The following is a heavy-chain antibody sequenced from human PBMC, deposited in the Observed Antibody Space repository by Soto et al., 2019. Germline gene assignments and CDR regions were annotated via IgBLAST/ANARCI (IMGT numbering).Heavy chain of an antibody. CDR2: ISYDGSNK. D-gene: IGHD3-3*01. CDR1: GXTFSSYG. Sequence: LRLSFAASGXTFSSYGMHWVRQAPGKGLEWVAVISYDGSNKYYADSVKGRFTISRDNSKNTLYLQMNSLRAEDTAVYYCAKGSLWSGYQVFDYWGQGTLVTVSS. J-gene: IGHJ4*02. CDR3: AKGSLWSGYQVFDY. V-gene: IGHV3-30*18.